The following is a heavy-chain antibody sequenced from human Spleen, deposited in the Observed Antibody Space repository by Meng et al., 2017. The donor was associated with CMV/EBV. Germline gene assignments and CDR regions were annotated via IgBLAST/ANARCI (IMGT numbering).Heavy chain of an antibody. J-gene: IGHJ4*02. Sequence: GESLKISCAASGFTFSDYYMSWIRQAPGKGLEWLSYIDGSGTTIYYADSVKGRFTISRDNAKNSLFLQMNSLRVEDTAVYYCARDGSYWPFGYWGQGILVTVSS. D-gene: IGHD1-26*01. CDR3: ARDGSYWPFGY. CDR1: GFTFSDYY. V-gene: IGHV3-11*04. CDR2: IDGSGTTI.